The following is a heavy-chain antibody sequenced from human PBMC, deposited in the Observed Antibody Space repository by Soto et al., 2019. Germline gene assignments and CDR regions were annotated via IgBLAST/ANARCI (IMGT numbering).Heavy chain of an antibody. Sequence: QVQLQESGPGLVKPSETLSLTCTVSGGSISNHYWSWIRQPPGKGLEWIGYIYYNGNTNYNPSLKSRVTMSVDTSKNQIYLKLSSVPAADTAVYYCTRANCYSEYWGQGALVSVSS. CDR1: GGSISNHY. CDR2: IYYNGNT. CDR3: TRANCYSEY. J-gene: IGHJ4*02. D-gene: IGHD2-21*02. V-gene: IGHV4-59*11.